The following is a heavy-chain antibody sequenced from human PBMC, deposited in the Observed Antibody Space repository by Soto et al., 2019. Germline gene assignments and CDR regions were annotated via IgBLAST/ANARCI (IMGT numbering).Heavy chain of an antibody. D-gene: IGHD4-17*01. Sequence: SETLSLTCTVSGGSISSYYWSWIRQPPGKGLEWIGYIYYSGSTNYNPSLKSRVTISVDTSKNQFSLKLSSVTAADTAVYYCARDRGWGYGDYVLPLWGQGTLVTVSS. J-gene: IGHJ4*02. CDR1: GGSISSYY. V-gene: IGHV4-59*01. CDR3: ARDRGWGYGDYVLPL. CDR2: IYYSGST.